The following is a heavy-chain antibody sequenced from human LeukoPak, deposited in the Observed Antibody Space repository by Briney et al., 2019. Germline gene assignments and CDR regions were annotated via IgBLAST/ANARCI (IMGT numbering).Heavy chain of an antibody. Sequence: GRSLRLSCAASGFTFSSYAMHWVRQAPGKGLEWAAVISYDGSNKYYADSVKGRFTISRDNSKNTLYLQMNSLRAEDTAVYYCARVPELYYFDYWGQGTLVTVSS. CDR3: ARVPELYYFDY. CDR2: ISYDGSNK. V-gene: IGHV3-30*04. CDR1: GFTFSSYA. J-gene: IGHJ4*02. D-gene: IGHD1-14*01.